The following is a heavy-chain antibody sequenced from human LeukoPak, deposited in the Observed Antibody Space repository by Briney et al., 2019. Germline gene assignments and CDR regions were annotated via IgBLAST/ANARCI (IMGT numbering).Heavy chain of an antibody. D-gene: IGHD3-16*01. CDR2: IYSGGST. CDR3: AKDLFGPLDY. J-gene: IGHJ4*02. CDR1: GFTVSSNY. V-gene: IGHV3-53*01. Sequence: SGGSLRLSCAASGFTVSSNYMSWVRQAPGKGLEWVSVIYSGGSTYYADSVKGRFTISRDNSKNTLYLQMNSLRAEDTAVYYCAKDLFGPLDYWGQGTLVTVSS.